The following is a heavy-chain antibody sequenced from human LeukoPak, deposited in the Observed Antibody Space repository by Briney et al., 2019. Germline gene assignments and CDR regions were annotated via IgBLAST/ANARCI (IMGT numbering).Heavy chain of an antibody. J-gene: IGHJ5*02. CDR1: GYTFTGSD. CDR3: TRDGDIVATIKYGFDP. Sequence: ASVKVSCKASGYTFTGSDLHWMRQAPGQGLEWMGRINPNNGDTNFAQKFQGRVTMTRDASMNTAYMELSRLRFDDTAIYYCTRDGDIVATIKYGFDPWGQGTLVTVSS. D-gene: IGHD5-12*01. V-gene: IGHV1-2*06. CDR2: INPNNGDT.